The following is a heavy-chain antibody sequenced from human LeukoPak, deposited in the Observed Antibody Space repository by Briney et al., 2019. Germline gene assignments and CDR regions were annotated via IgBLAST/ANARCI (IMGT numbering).Heavy chain of an antibody. V-gene: IGHV3-30*02. D-gene: IGHD7-27*01. J-gene: IGHJ4*02. CDR1: GFTFSSYG. CDR3: GRGHWGLDY. Sequence: GGSLRLSCAASGFTFSSYGMHWVRQAPGKGLEWVTFIRYDGSNKYYADSVKGRFITSRDNAKSSLYLQMNSLRAEDTALYYCGRGHWGLDYWGQGALVTVSS. CDR2: IRYDGSNK.